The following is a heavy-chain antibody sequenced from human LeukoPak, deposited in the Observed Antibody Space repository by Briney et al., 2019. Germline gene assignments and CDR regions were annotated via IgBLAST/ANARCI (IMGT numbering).Heavy chain of an antibody. V-gene: IGHV4-38-2*02. CDR1: GYSISSGYY. CDR2: IYHSGST. J-gene: IGHJ5*02. Sequence: SETLSLTCTVSGYSISSGYYWGWIRQPPGKGLEWIGSIYHSGSTYYNPSLKSRVTISVDTSKNQFSLKLSSVTTADTAVYYCGRDRMGYSRLVEDDPWGQGTLVTVSS. D-gene: IGHD6-13*01. CDR3: GRDRMGYSRLVEDDP.